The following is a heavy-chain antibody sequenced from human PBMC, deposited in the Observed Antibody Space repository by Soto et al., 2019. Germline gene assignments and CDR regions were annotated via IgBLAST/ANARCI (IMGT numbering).Heavy chain of an antibody. CDR1: GFTFSSYA. V-gene: IGHV3-23*01. Sequence: GGSLRLSCAASGFTFSSYAMSWVRQAPGKGLEWVSAISGSGGSTYYADSVKGRFTISRDNSKNTLYLQMNSLRAEDTAVYYCATVSAYCGGDCHLGIFDYWGQGTLVTVSS. D-gene: IGHD2-21*01. CDR2: ISGSGGST. CDR3: ATVSAYCGGDCHLGIFDY. J-gene: IGHJ4*02.